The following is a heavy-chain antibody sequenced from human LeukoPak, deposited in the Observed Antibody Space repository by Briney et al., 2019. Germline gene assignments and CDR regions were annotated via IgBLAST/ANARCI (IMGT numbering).Heavy chain of an antibody. CDR2: FDPEDGET. V-gene: IGHV1-24*01. D-gene: IGHD3-16*01. CDR3: ATAVGGTAYYFDY. CDR1: GYTLTELS. Sequence: ASVKVSCKVSGYTLTELSMHWVRQDPGKALEWMGGFDPEDGETIYAQKFQGRVTMTEDTSTDTAYMELSSLRSEDTAVYYCATAVGGTAYYFDYWGQGTLVTVSS. J-gene: IGHJ4*02.